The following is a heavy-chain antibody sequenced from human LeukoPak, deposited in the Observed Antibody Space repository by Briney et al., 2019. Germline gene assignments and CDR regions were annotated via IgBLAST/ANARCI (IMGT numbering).Heavy chain of an antibody. J-gene: IGHJ4*02. CDR3: AKPIAARQPYFDY. D-gene: IGHD6-6*01. CDR1: GFTFSSYG. V-gene: IGHV3-30*18. CDR2: ISYDGSNK. Sequence: PGGSLRLSCAASGFTFSSYGMHWVRQAPGKGLEWVAVISYDGSNKYYADSVKGRFTISRDNSKNTLYLQMNSLRAEDTAVYYCAKPIAARQPYFDYWGQGTQVTVSS.